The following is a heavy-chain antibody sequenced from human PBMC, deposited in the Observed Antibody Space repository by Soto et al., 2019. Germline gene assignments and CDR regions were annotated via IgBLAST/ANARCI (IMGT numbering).Heavy chain of an antibody. D-gene: IGHD2-2*01. Sequence: EVQLVESGGGLVQPGGSLRLSCAASGFTFSSYDMHWVRQATGKGLEWVSAIGTAGDTYYPGSVKGRFTISRENAKNSLYLQMNSLRAGDTAVYYCARAAICSSTSCAYYFDYWGQGTLVTVSS. J-gene: IGHJ4*02. CDR3: ARAAICSSTSCAYYFDY. CDR2: IGTAGDT. CDR1: GFTFSSYD. V-gene: IGHV3-13*01.